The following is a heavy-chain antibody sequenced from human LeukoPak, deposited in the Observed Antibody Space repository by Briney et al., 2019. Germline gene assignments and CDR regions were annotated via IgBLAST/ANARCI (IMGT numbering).Heavy chain of an antibody. CDR1: GGTFSSYA. J-gene: IGHJ4*02. D-gene: IGHD6-13*01. V-gene: IGHV1-69*04. CDR3: ARAPMYSSSWYFDY. Sequence: SVKVSCKASGGTFSSYAISWVRQAPGQGLEWMGRIIPILGIANYAQKFQGRVTITADKSTSTAYMELSSLRSEDTAVYYCARAPMYSSSWYFDYWGQGTLITVSS. CDR2: IIPILGIA.